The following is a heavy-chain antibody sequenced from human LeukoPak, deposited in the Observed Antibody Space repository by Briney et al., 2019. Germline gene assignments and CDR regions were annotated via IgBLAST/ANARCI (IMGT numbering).Heavy chain of an antibody. Sequence: PSETLSLTCSVSGGSISLSYYYWGWIRQPPGKALEWIGSVYYSGTTSYNPSLKSRVTISVDTSKNQFSLKLSSVTAADTAVYYCARDSALLWFGELLVYAAADAFDIWGQGTMVTVSS. CDR2: VYYSGTT. D-gene: IGHD3-10*01. CDR3: ARDSALLWFGELLVYAAADAFDI. CDR1: GGSISLSYYY. J-gene: IGHJ3*02. V-gene: IGHV4-39*07.